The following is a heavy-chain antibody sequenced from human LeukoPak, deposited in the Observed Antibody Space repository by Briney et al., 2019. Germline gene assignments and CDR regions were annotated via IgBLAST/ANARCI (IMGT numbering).Heavy chain of an antibody. V-gene: IGHV1-18*01. CDR3: ARALYHTFDY. CDR1: GYSSTNYG. J-gene: IGHJ4*02. D-gene: IGHD2-2*01. Sequence: GASVKVSCKASGYSSTNYGISWVRQAPGQGLEWMGWISADNGNTNYVQKFQGRVTMTTDTSTSTAYMELRSLRSDDTAVYYCARALYHTFDYWGQGTLVTVSS. CDR2: ISADNGNT.